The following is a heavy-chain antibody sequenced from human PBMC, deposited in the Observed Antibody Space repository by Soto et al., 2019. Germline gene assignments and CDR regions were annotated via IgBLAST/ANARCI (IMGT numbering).Heavy chain of an antibody. CDR1: GFTVSNNY. J-gene: IGHJ4*02. CDR2: IYSGGYT. D-gene: IGHD3-10*01. CDR3: GTRGGGGGY. V-gene: IGHV3-53*01. Sequence: EVQLVESGGGLIQPGGSLRLSCAVSGFTVSNNYMSWVRQAPGKGLEGVSVIYSGGYTAYGDSVKGRFTISRDNSKNTINPQMKPRGAAHRALCSWGTRGGGGGYWGQGTLVTVSS.